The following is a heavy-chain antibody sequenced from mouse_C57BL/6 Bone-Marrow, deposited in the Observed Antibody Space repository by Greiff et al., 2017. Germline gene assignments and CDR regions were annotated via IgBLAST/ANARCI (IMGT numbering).Heavy chain of an antibody. J-gene: IGHJ2*01. Sequence: QVQLQQPGAELVKPGASVKLSCKASGYTFTSYWMHWVKQRPGQGLEWIGMIHPNSGSTNYNEKFKSKATLTVDKSSSTAYMQLSSLTSEDSAVYYCARSYGRFLNFDYWGQGTTLTVSS. CDR3: ARSYGRFLNFDY. CDR2: IHPNSGST. V-gene: IGHV1-64*01. CDR1: GYTFTSYW. D-gene: IGHD1-1*01.